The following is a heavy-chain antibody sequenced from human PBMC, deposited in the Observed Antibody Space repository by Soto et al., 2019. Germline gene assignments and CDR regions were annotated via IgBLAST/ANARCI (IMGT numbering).Heavy chain of an antibody. CDR3: VKCEVLKTTSGGWCNWFDP. Sequence: EVQLLESGGILAQPGGSLRLSCAASGFSFGTFAMHWVRQAPGEGLEWVSSIGGSGTMTHYADSVQGRFTISRDNSKNMVDLQMNTLRAEDTAVYYCVKCEVLKTTSGGWCNWFDPWGQGTLVTVSS. CDR1: GFSFGTFA. CDR2: IGGSGTMT. J-gene: IGHJ5*02. D-gene: IGHD3-16*01. V-gene: IGHV3-23*01.